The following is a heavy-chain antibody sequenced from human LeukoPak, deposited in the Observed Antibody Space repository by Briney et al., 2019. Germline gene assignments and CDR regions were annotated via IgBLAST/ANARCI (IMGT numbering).Heavy chain of an antibody. V-gene: IGHV4-4*07. CDR1: GGSISSYY. CDR2: IYTSGST. Sequence: SETLSLTCTVSGGSISSYYWSWIRQPAGKGLEWIGRIYTSGSTNYNPSLKSRVTMSVDTSKNQFSLKLSSVTAADTAVYYCARDPVLNSSYGMDVWGQGNTVTVSS. CDR3: ARDPVLNSSYGMDV. D-gene: IGHD2-21*01. J-gene: IGHJ6*02.